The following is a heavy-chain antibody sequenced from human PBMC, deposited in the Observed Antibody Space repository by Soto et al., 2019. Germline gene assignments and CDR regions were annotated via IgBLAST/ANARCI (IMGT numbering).Heavy chain of an antibody. CDR2: ISLNGANT. J-gene: IGHJ4*02. D-gene: IGHD3-22*01. Sequence: EVQLVESGESLVQPGGSLRLSCAASGFIFSTYAMHWVRQAPGQGLEHVASISLNGANTYYGDSVKGRFTISRDDSKNTLYLQMGSLRVEDTAVYYCARGKGCPDGTCYYDYFFDFWGRGTLVTVSS. CDR3: ARGKGCPDGTCYYDYFFDF. V-gene: IGHV3-64*02. CDR1: GFIFSTYA.